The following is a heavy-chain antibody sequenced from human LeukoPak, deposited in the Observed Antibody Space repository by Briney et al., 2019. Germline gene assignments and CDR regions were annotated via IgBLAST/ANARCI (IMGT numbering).Heavy chain of an antibody. Sequence: PGGSLRLFCAASGFTFSSYAMSWVRQAAGKGLEWVSAISGSGGSTYYADAVKGRFTISRDNSKNTLYLQMNSLRAEDTAVYYCASNVIWAYFDYWGQGTLVTVSS. D-gene: IGHD2-21*01. V-gene: IGHV3-23*01. CDR2: ISGSGGST. J-gene: IGHJ4*02. CDR1: GFTFSSYA. CDR3: ASNVIWAYFDY.